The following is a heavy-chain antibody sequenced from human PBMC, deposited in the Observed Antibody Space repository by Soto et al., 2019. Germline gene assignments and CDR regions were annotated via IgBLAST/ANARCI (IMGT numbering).Heavy chain of an antibody. CDR1: GFNFGAYG. CDR3: AKDRRDGYTTCSRCYGVDV. Sequence: PGWSLRLSCEASGFNFGAYGMPWVSQDPGKGLEWVAVISHDGTKTYYSDSVKGRFTVSRDNSVKMLYVQMVSLRPDDTAVYSCAKDRRDGYTTCSRCYGVDVWGQGTTVTVSS. D-gene: IGHD5-18*01. CDR2: ISHDGTKT. V-gene: IGHV3-30*18. J-gene: IGHJ6*02.